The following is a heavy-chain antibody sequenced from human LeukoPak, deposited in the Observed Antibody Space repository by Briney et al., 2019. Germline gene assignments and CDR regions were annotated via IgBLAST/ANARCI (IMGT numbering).Heavy chain of an antibody. D-gene: IGHD6-13*01. CDR2: IKPDGTTK. CDR1: GFPFSSYS. CDR3: ARSIPYGTTWYGRSDY. J-gene: IGHJ4*02. Sequence: GGSLRLSCAASGFPFSSYSMTWVRQAPGKRLEWVANIKPDGTTKFYVDSVKGRFTISRDNALNSLYLQMNSLRAEDTAIYYCARSIPYGTTWYGRSDYWGQGTLVTVSS. V-gene: IGHV3-7*03.